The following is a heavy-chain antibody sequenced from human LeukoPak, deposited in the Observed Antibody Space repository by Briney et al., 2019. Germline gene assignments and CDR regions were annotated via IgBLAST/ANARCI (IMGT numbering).Heavy chain of an antibody. CDR2: IIPIFGTA. CDR3: ARADLGYYDSSGRPFDY. J-gene: IGHJ4*02. V-gene: IGHV1-69*05. D-gene: IGHD3-22*01. CDR1: GGTFSSYA. Sequence: ASVKVSCKASGGTFSSYAISWVRQAPGQGLEWMGGIIPIFGTANYAQKFQGRVTITTDESTSTAYMELSSLRSEDTAVYYCARADLGYYDSSGRPFDYWGQGTLVTVSS.